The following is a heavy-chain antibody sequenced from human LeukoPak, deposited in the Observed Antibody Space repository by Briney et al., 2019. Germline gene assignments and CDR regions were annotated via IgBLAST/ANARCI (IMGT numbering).Heavy chain of an antibody. CDR3: ANMAAEYYYYGMDV. CDR1: GFTFSSYG. Sequence: GGSLRLSCAASGFTFSSYGMHWVRQAPGKGLEWVAVISYDGSNKYYADSVKGRFTISRDNSKNTLYLQMNSLRAKDTAVYYCANMAAEYYYYGMDVWGQGTTVTVSS. D-gene: IGHD1-14*01. V-gene: IGHV3-30*18. CDR2: ISYDGSNK. J-gene: IGHJ6*02.